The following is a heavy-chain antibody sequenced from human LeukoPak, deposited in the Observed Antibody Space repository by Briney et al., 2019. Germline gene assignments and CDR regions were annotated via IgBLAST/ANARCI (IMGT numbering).Heavy chain of an antibody. V-gene: IGHV4-4*07. Sequence: SETLSLTCTVSGGSISNKYWSWIRQPAGKGLEWIGRIYTSGSTNYNPSLKSRVTISVDTSKNQFSLKLSSVTAADTAVYYCARDSQTLYSYGPRWYFDLWGRGTLVTVSS. CDR1: GGSISNKY. J-gene: IGHJ2*01. D-gene: IGHD5-18*01. CDR3: ARDSQTLYSYGPRWYFDL. CDR2: IYTSGST.